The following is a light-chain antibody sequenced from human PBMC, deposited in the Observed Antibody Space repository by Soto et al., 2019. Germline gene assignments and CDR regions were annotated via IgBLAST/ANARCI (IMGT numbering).Light chain of an antibody. CDR1: QDISNY. CDR2: DAS. J-gene: IGKJ4*01. Sequence: DIQTTQSPSSLSSSVGDRVTITCQVIQDISNYLNWYQQKPGKAPKLLIYDASNLETGVPSRFSGSGSGTDFTFTISSLQPEDIATYYCQQYDNLLSLTFGGGTKVDIK. CDR3: QQYDNLLSLT. V-gene: IGKV1-33*01.